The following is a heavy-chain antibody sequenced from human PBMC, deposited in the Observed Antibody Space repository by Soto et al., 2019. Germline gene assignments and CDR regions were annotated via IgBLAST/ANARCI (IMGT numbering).Heavy chain of an antibody. J-gene: IGHJ4*02. CDR2: ISSSGGAT. D-gene: IGHD2-8*01. Sequence: QVHLVESGGGLVEPGGSLRLSCAISGFSFSDYFMSWIRQAPGKGLEWISEISSSGGATYYSDSLKGRFTISRDNAKDILYLEMISLRPDDTAVYYCARTRFHYGVYWGQGAPVTVS. V-gene: IGHV3-11*01. CDR3: ARTRFHYGVY. CDR1: GFSFSDYF.